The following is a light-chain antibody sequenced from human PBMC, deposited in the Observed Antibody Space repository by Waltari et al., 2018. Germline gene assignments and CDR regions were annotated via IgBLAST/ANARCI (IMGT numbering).Light chain of an antibody. J-gene: IGKJ1*01. CDR3: HQYGSSPGT. Sequence: EIVLTQSPGTLSLSPGERGTLSCRASQSVSNKYLAWYQQKPGKAPRLRIYVASHRATGIPDRFSGSGSGTDFTLTISRLEPEDFAVYSCHQYGSSPGTFGQGTKVEIK. V-gene: IGKV3-20*01. CDR1: QSVSNKY. CDR2: VAS.